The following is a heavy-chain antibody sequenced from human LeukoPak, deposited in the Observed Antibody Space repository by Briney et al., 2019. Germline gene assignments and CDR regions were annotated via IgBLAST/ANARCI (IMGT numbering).Heavy chain of an antibody. Sequence: GGSLRLSCATSGFTFSSFAMTWVRQAPGKGLEWVPAISGSGGSTYYADSVEGRFTISRDNSKNTLYLQMSSLRAEDTAVYYCAKRTSGFCSSTSCYGHDFWGQGTLVTVSS. J-gene: IGHJ4*02. CDR1: GFTFSSFA. CDR2: ISGSGGST. D-gene: IGHD2-2*03. CDR3: AKRTSGFCSSTSCYGHDF. V-gene: IGHV3-23*01.